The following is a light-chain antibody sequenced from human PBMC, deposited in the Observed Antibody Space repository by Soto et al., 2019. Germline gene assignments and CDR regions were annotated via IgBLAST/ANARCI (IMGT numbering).Light chain of an antibody. J-gene: IGKJ1*01. CDR3: QQYNSYSRT. V-gene: IGKV1-5*03. CDR1: QSISSW. Sequence: DTPMTQSPSTLSASVGDRVTITCRASQSISSWLAWYQQKPGKAPKLLIYKASSLESGVPSRFSGSGSGTEFTLTISSLQPDDCATYYCQQYNSYSRTFGQGTKVEIK. CDR2: KAS.